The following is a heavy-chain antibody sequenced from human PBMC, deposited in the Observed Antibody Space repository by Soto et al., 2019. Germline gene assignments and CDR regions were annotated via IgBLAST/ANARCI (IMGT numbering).Heavy chain of an antibody. CDR3: ATGPVDTAMGPQSYYYYYYGMDV. CDR1: GGSISSSYW. CDR2: IYHSGNT. J-gene: IGHJ6*02. D-gene: IGHD5-18*01. V-gene: IGHV4-4*02. Sequence: SETLSLTCAVSGGSISSSYWWSWVRQPSGKGLEWIGEIYHSGNTNYNPSLKSRVTISVDKSKNQFSLKLSSVTAADTAVYYCATGPVDTAMGPQSYYYYYYGMDVWGQGTTVT.